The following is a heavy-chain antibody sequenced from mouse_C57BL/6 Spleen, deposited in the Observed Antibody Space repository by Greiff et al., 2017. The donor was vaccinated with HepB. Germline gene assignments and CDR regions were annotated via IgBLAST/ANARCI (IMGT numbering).Heavy chain of an antibody. D-gene: IGHD1-1*01. CDR3: TTHYGSSSWFAY. J-gene: IGHJ3*01. V-gene: IGHV14-4*01. Sequence: VHVKQSGAELVRPGASVKLSCTASGFNIKDDYMHWVKQRPEQGLEWIGWIDPENGDTEYASKFQGKATITADTSSNTAYLQLSSLTSEDTAVYYCTTHYGSSSWFAYWGQGTLVTVSA. CDR1: GFNIKDDY. CDR2: IDPENGDT.